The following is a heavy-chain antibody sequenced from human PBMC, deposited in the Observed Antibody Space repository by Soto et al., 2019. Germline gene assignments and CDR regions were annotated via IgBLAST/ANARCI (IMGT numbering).Heavy chain of an antibody. CDR3: ARALTRYYYDTSGYPYYYYGMDV. J-gene: IGHJ6*02. CDR2: ISYDGSNK. D-gene: IGHD3-22*01. Sequence: QVQLVESGGGVVQPGRSLRLSCAASGFTFSSYAMHWVRQAPGKGLEWVAVISYDGSNKYYADSVKGRFTISRDNSKNTLYLQMNSLRAEDTAVYFCARALTRYYYDTSGYPYYYYGMDVWGQGTTVTVSS. CDR1: GFTFSSYA. V-gene: IGHV3-30-3*01.